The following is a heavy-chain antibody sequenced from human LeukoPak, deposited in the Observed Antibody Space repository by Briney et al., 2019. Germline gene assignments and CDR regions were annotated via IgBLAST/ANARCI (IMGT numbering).Heavy chain of an antibody. V-gene: IGHV4-39*01. CDR2: IYYSGST. CDR1: GGSVSSSIYY. CDR3: ASRNDILTGYVFDF. Sequence: NPSETLSLTCTVSGGSVSSSIYYWGWIRQPPGKGLEWIGSIYYSGSTSYNPSLKSRVTISVDTPKNQFSLKLTSVTAADTAVYYCASRNDILTGYVFDFWGQGTLVTVSS. D-gene: IGHD3-9*01. J-gene: IGHJ4*02.